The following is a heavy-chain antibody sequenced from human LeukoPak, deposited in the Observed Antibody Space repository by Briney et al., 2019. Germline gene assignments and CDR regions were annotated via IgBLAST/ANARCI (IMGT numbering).Heavy chain of an antibody. V-gene: IGHV1-69*13. D-gene: IGHD3-9*01. CDR3: ARSMTSYVFDY. CDR2: IIPIFGTT. J-gene: IGHJ4*02. CDR1: GGTFSSYA. Sequence: ASVKVSCKASGGTFSSYAITWMRQAPGQGLEWIGGIIPIFGTTNCAQNFQGRVTITADESTRTAYMELSSLRSGDTAVYYCARSMTSYVFDYWGQGTLVTVSS.